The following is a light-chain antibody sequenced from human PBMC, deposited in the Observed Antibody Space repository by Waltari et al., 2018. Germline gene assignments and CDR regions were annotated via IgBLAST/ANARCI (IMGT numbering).Light chain of an antibody. CDR2: WAS. V-gene: IGKV4-1*01. CDR3: HHYYIPPLT. CDR1: QSLFSTSNSKTY. J-gene: IGKJ5*01. Sequence: DIVMTQSPDFLAVSLGERATINCKSSQSLFSTSNSKTYISWYQQKPGQPPKLLIYWASTGGSGVPDRFSGSGSGTDFTLTISSLQAEDVAVYYCHHYYIPPLTFGQGTRLEIK.